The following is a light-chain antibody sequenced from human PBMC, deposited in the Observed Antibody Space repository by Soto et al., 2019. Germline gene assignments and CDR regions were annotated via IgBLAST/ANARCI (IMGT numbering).Light chain of an antibody. CDR2: GAS. Sequence: EIVFTQSPCTLALSPGERATLSCRASQSVSSSYLAWYQQKPGQAPRLLIYGASSRATGIPDRFSGSGSGTDFTLTISRLEPEDFAVYYCQQYGSSPFWTFGQGTKVDIK. CDR3: QQYGSSPFWT. CDR1: QSVSSSY. J-gene: IGKJ1*01. V-gene: IGKV3-20*01.